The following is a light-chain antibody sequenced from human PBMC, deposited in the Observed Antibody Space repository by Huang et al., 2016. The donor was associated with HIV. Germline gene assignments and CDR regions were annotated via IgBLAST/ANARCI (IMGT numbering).Light chain of an antibody. CDR3: QQYNNWPYT. CDR1: QSVNSN. Sequence: EIVMTQSPATLSVSPGERATLSCRASQSVNSNLAWYQQKPGQAPRLLIYGPSTRATDVPARFSGSASGTEFTLTVSSLQSEDSAVYYCQQYNNWPYTFGQGTNLEIK. CDR2: GPS. J-gene: IGKJ2*01. V-gene: IGKV3-15*01.